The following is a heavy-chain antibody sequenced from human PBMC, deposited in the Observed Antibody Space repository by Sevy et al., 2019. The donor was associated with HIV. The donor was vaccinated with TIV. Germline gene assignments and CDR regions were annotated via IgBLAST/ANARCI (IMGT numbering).Heavy chain of an antibody. CDR3: ARGIFYHSSGYGY. J-gene: IGHJ4*02. V-gene: IGHV4-61*01. D-gene: IGHD3-22*01. CDR1: GGSVSSGSYY. CDR2: TYYNGTT. Sequence: SETLSLTCSVSGGSVSSGSYYWSWIRQPPGKGLEGIGYTYYNGTTNYNPSLKSRATISVDTSKNQFSLKLSTVTAADTAVYYCARGIFYHSSGYGYWGQGTLVTVSS.